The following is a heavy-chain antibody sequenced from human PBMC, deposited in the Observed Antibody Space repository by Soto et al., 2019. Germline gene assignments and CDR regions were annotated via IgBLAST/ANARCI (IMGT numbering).Heavy chain of an antibody. V-gene: IGHV4-30-4*01. CDR3: ASAITSPRYYYDSSGYYYEGITLYYFDY. CDR2: IYYSGST. Sequence: SESLSLTCTVSGGSISSGDYYWSWIRQPPGKGLEWIGYIYYSGSTYYNPSLKSRVTISVDTSKNQFSLKLSSVTAADTAVYYCASAITSPRYYYDSSGYYYEGITLYYFDYWGQGTLVTVSS. D-gene: IGHD3-22*01. CDR1: GGSISSGDYY. J-gene: IGHJ4*02.